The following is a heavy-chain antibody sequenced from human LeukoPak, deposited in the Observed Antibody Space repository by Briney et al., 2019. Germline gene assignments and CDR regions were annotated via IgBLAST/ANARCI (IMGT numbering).Heavy chain of an antibody. CDR3: AHTIDANNGPYHFDY. Sequence: SGPTLVGPTQTLPLTCTFSGVSLTTTNEGGGWVRQPPGKALEWLAVIYWNGDNYYSPSLKSRLTITKDTSKDHVVLTMTNVVPVDTATYYCAHTIDANNGPYHFDYWGQGTLVTVSS. V-gene: IGHV2-5*01. J-gene: IGHJ4*02. CDR1: GVSLTTTNEG. CDR2: IYWNGDN. D-gene: IGHD2-8*01.